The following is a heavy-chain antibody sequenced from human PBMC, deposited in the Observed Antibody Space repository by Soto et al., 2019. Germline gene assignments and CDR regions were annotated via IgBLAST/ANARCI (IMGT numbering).Heavy chain of an antibody. V-gene: IGHV4-59*01. Sequence: SETLSLTYTVSGGSISIYYWSLIRQPPGKGLEWIGYIYYSGSTNYNPSLKSRVTISVDTSKNQFSLKLSSVTAAETAVYYCARGAARPEQYYDYGMDVWGQGTTVTVSS. J-gene: IGHJ6*02. CDR1: GGSISIYY. D-gene: IGHD6-6*01. CDR3: ARGAARPEQYYDYGMDV. CDR2: IYYSGST.